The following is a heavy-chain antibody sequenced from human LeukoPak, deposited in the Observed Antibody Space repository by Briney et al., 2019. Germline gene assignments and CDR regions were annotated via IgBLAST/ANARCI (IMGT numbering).Heavy chain of an antibody. Sequence: GGSLRLSCAASGFTFDDYAMHWVRQAPGKGLEWVSGVSWNSGSIGYADSVKGRFTISRDNAKNSLYLQMNSLRAEDTALYYCAKDTDYGDYVGFDYWGQGTLVTVSS. CDR2: VSWNSGSI. D-gene: IGHD4-17*01. CDR1: GFTFDDYA. CDR3: AKDTDYGDYVGFDY. J-gene: IGHJ4*02. V-gene: IGHV3-9*01.